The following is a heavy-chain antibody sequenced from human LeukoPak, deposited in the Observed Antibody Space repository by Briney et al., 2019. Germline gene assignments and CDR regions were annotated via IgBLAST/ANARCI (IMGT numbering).Heavy chain of an antibody. CDR1: GFTFSSYA. Sequence: GGSLRLSCAASGFTFSSYAMSWVRQAPGKGLEWVSDISASGGSTYYADSVKGRFTISRDNAKNSLYLQMNSLRAEDTAVYYCARDKLQAFDIWGQGTMVTVSS. J-gene: IGHJ3*02. V-gene: IGHV3-23*01. CDR3: ARDKLQAFDI. D-gene: IGHD1-26*01. CDR2: ISASGGST.